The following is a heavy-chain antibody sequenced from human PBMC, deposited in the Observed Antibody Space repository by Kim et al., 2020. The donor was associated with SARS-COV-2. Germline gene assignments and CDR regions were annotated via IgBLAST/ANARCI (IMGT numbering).Heavy chain of an antibody. CDR1: GFRFSSQS. V-gene: IGHV3-48*04. CDR2: ISSSGSTI. Sequence: GGSLRLSCAASGFRFSSQSMHWVRQAPGKGLEWVSYISSSGSTIYYADSVKGRFTISRDNAKNSLYLQMNSLRAEDTAVYYCARDISGDYAHDFWGQGTLVTVSS. D-gene: IGHD4-17*01. CDR3: ARDISGDYAHDF. J-gene: IGHJ4*02.